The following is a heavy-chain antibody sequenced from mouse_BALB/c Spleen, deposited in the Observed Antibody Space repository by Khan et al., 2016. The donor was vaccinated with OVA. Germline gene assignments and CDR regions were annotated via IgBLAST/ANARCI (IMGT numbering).Heavy chain of an antibody. J-gene: IGHJ2*01. Sequence: QVQLKESGAELAKPGASVKMSCKASGYTFINYWILWVKHRPGQGLEWIGYINPSTGYTEYNQNFKDKATLTADKSSSTAYMQLSSLTSEDSAVYYCARRGLRWYFDYWGQGTTLTVSS. CDR1: GYTFINYW. D-gene: IGHD1-1*01. CDR2: INPSTGYT. CDR3: ARRGLRWYFDY. V-gene: IGHV1-7*01.